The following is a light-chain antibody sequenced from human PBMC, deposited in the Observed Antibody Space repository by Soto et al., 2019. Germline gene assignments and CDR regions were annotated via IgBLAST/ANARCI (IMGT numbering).Light chain of an antibody. CDR3: QQRSNWPPIT. CDR1: QSVSTY. J-gene: IGKJ5*01. V-gene: IGKV3-11*01. Sequence: EIVLTQSPATLSLSPGERATLSCRASQSVSTYLAWYQQKPGQAPRLLIYDASNRATGIPARFSGSGSGTDFTLTISNLEPEDFAVYYCQQRSNWPPITFGQGTRLVIK. CDR2: DAS.